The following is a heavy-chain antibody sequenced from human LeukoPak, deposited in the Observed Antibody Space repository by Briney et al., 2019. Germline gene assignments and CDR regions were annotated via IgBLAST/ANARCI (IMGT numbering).Heavy chain of an antibody. Sequence: SVKVSFKASRGTFSSYAISWVRQAPGQGLEWMGRIIPIFGTANYAQKFQGRVTITTDESTSTAYMELSSLRSEDTAVYYCARSSLFGVVTGYFDYWGQGTLVTVSS. CDR2: IIPIFGTA. D-gene: IGHD3-3*01. CDR1: RGTFSSYA. J-gene: IGHJ4*02. CDR3: ARSSLFGVVTGYFDY. V-gene: IGHV1-69*05.